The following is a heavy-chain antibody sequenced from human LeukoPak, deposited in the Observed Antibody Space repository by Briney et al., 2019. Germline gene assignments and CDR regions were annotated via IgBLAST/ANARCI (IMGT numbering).Heavy chain of an antibody. CDR2: INHSGRT. D-gene: IGHD3-10*01. CDR1: GWSFSNYF. J-gene: IGHJ6*03. V-gene: IGHV4-34*01. CDR3: ARGRYTLSVNTLVRGEPGRTLYYLDV. Sequence: SETLSLTCAVYGWSFSNYFWGWIRQPPGKGLEWIGEINHSGRTYYNPSLKSRVTISVDTSKNQFSLNLSSVTAADTSVYYCARGRYTLSVNTLVRGEPGRTLYYLDVWGEGTTVTVSS.